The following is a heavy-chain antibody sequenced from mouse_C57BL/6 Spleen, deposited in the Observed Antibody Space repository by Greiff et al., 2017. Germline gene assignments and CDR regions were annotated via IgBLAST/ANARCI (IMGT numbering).Heavy chain of an antibody. J-gene: IGHJ2*01. Sequence: QVQLKQPGAELVKPGASVKLSCKASGYTFTSYWMHWVKQRPGQGLEWIGMIHPNSGSTNYNEKFKSKATLTVDKSSSTAYMQRSSLTSEDSAVYYCARSGGDQLRLRDYWGQGTTLTVSS. CDR3: ARSGGDQLRLRDY. CDR1: GYTFTSYW. CDR2: IHPNSGST. D-gene: IGHD3-2*02. V-gene: IGHV1-64*01.